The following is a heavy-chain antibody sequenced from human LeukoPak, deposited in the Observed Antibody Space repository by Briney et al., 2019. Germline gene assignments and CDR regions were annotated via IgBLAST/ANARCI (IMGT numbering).Heavy chain of an antibody. CDR3: AREKTACGGDCYDS. Sequence: GGSLRLSCAASGFTFSSYAMSWVRQAPGKGLEWVSYISSSGTPIHYAGSVKGRFTISRDNAKNSLFLQMNSLRAEDTAVYYCAREKTACGGDCYDSWGQGTLVTVSS. J-gene: IGHJ4*02. V-gene: IGHV3-48*03. CDR1: GFTFSSYA. D-gene: IGHD2-21*01. CDR2: ISSSGTPI.